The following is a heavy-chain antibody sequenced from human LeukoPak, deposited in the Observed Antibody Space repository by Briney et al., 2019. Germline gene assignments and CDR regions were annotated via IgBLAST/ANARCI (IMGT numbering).Heavy chain of an antibody. Sequence: SETLSLTCGVYGGSFSGYYWSWIRQPPGKGLEWIGEINNSGSTNYNPSLKSRVTISVDTSKNQFSLKLSSVTAADTAVYYCASSYYDSSGYDSQTFDYWGQGTLVTVSS. CDR2: INNSGST. CDR1: GGSFSGYY. D-gene: IGHD3-22*01. CDR3: ASSYYDSSGYDSQTFDY. J-gene: IGHJ4*02. V-gene: IGHV4-34*01.